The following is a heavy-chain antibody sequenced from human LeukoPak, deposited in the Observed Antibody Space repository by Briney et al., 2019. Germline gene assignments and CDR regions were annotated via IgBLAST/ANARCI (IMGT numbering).Heavy chain of an antibody. D-gene: IGHD3-22*01. J-gene: IGHJ4*02. CDR3: AREGVVITRGFDY. V-gene: IGHV1-46*01. CDR2: ISPSGGST. CDR1: GYTFTSNY. Sequence: ASVKVSCKAFGYTFTSNYMHWVRQAPGQGPEWMGVISPSGGSTTYAQKFQGRVTMTRDMSTSTVYMELSSLRSEDTAVYYCAREGVVITRGFDYWGQGTLVTVSS.